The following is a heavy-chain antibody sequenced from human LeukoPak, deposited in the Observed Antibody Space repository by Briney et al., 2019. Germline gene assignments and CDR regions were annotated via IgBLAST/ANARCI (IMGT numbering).Heavy chain of an antibody. Sequence: GGSLRLSCVVSGFTFSRHWMRCVRQAPGKGLVWVSHINGDGSSTNYADSVRGRFTISRDSAKNTLYLQMNSLRAEDTAVYYCARDGVPAAADYWGQGTVVTVSS. CDR1: GFTFSRHW. CDR2: INGDGSST. CDR3: ARDGVPAAADY. D-gene: IGHD2-2*01. V-gene: IGHV3-74*01. J-gene: IGHJ4*02.